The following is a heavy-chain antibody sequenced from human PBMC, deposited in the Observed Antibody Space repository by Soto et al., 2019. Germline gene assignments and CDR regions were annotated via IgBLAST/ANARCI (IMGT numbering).Heavy chain of an antibody. CDR3: AKVKGITIFGVVILDPEFDY. J-gene: IGHJ4*02. CDR2: ISGSGGNT. D-gene: IGHD3-3*01. CDR1: GFTFSSYA. Sequence: GGSLRLSCAASGFTFSSYAMSWVRQAPGKGLEWVSAISGSGGNTYYADSVKGRFTISRDNSKNTLYLQMNSLRAEDTAVYYCAKVKGITIFGVVILDPEFDYWGQGTLVTVSS. V-gene: IGHV3-23*01.